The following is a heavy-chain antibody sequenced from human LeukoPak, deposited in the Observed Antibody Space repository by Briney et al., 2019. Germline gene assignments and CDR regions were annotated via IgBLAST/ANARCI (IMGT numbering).Heavy chain of an antibody. CDR1: GGSISSSSYY. CDR3: ARLLYSPEAEYFQH. V-gene: IGHV4-39*01. CDR2: IYYSGST. Sequence: PSETLSLTCTVSGGSISSSSYYWGWIRQPPGKGLEWIGSIYYSGSTYYNPSLKSRVTISVDTSKNQFSLKLSSVTAADTAVYYCARLLYSPEAEYFQHWGQGTLVTVSS. J-gene: IGHJ1*01. D-gene: IGHD4-11*01.